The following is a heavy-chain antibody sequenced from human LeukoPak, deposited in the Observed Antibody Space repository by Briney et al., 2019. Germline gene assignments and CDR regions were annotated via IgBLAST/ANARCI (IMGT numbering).Heavy chain of an antibody. CDR2: ISGSGGST. CDR1: GFTFSSYW. V-gene: IGHV3-23*01. J-gene: IGHJ4*02. Sequence: GGSLRLSCAASGFTFSSYWMHWVRQAPGKGLEWVSAISGSGGSTYYADSVKGRFTISRDNSKNTLYLQMNSLRAEDTAVYYCAKTVGYCTNGVCYNFDYWGQGTLVTVSS. CDR3: AKTVGYCTNGVCYNFDY. D-gene: IGHD2-8*01.